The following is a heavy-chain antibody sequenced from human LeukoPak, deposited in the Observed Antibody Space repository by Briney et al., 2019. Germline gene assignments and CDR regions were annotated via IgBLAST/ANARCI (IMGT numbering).Heavy chain of an antibody. Sequence: GGSLRLSCAASGFTFSSYGMHWVRQAPGKGLEWVAVIWYDGSNKYYADSVKGRFTISRDNSKNTLYLQMSSLRAEDTAVYYCAKDGYYGGNSGHWFDPWGQGTLVTVSS. CDR1: GFTFSSYG. J-gene: IGHJ5*02. V-gene: IGHV3-33*06. CDR2: IWYDGSNK. D-gene: IGHD4-23*01. CDR3: AKDGYYGGNSGHWFDP.